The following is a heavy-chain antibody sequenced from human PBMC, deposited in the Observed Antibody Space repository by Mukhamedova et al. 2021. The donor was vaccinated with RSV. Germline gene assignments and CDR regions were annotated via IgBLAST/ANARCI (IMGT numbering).Heavy chain of an antibody. V-gene: IGHV1-46*01. CDR3: AREEGYDILTDYSGAFDY. Sequence: GIINPSGGSTSYAQKFQGRVTMTRDTSTSTVYMELSSLRSEDTAVYYCAREEGYDILTDYSGAFDYWGQGTLVTVSS. D-gene: IGHD3-9*01. J-gene: IGHJ4*02. CDR2: INPSGGST.